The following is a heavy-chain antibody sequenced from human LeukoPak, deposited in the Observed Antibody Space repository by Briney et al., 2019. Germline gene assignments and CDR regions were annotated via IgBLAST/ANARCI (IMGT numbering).Heavy chain of an antibody. CDR1: GGSISSGGYY. Sequence: SETLSLTCTVSGGSISSGGYYWSWIRQHSGKGLEWIGYIYYSGSTYYNPSLKSRVTISVDTSKNQFSLKLSSVTAADTAVYYCARGGSSGWYFDYWGQGTLVTVSS. J-gene: IGHJ4*02. CDR3: ARGGSSGWYFDY. V-gene: IGHV4-31*03. CDR2: IYYSGST. D-gene: IGHD6-19*01.